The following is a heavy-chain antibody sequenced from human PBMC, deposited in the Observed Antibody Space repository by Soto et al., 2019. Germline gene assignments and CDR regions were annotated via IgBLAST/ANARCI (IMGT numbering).Heavy chain of an antibody. CDR1: GVTLCSYA. CDR3: AKKSSNYYDSSGYSDY. D-gene: IGHD3-22*01. V-gene: IGHV3-23*01. CDR2: ISGSGGST. J-gene: IGHJ4*02. Sequence: GGSLGLSCAASGVTLCSYAMTGVRQATVKGLEWVSAISGSGGSTYYADSLKGRFTISRDNSKNTLYLQMNSLRAEDTAVYYCAKKSSNYYDSSGYSDYWGQGTLVTVSS.